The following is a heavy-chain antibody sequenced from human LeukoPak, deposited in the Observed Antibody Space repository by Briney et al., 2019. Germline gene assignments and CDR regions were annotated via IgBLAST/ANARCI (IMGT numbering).Heavy chain of an antibody. Sequence: SETLSLTCAVSGGSITSYCWSWIRQSPGKGLEWIGSIFYTGTTNYNSSLKSRVTISVDTSKNQFSLKLRSVATEDTAAYFRARARWSPYYFDNWGQGTLVTVSS. V-gene: IGHV4-59*01. D-gene: IGHD6-13*01. CDR2: IFYTGTT. J-gene: IGHJ4*02. CDR1: GGSITSYC. CDR3: ARARWSPYYFDN.